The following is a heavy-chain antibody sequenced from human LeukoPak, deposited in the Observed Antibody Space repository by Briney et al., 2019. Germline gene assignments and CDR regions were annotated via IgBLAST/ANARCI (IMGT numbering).Heavy chain of an antibody. CDR3: ASRFSSGRYGNAFDI. J-gene: IGHJ3*02. CDR1: GYTFIDYY. CDR2: INPNSGGT. V-gene: IGHV1-2*02. Sequence: ASVKVSCKASGYTFIDYYMHWVRQAPGQGLEWMGWINPNSGGTNYAQKFQGRVTMTRDTSISTAYMELSRLRSDDTAVYYCASRFSSGRYGNAFDIWGQGTMVTVSS. D-gene: IGHD6-19*01.